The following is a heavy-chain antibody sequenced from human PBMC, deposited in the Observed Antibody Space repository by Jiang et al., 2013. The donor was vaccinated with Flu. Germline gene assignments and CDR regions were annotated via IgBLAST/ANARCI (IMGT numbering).Heavy chain of an antibody. CDR3: ARDRPDKWEGSVDGNWSFDL. J-gene: IGHJ2*01. D-gene: IGHD1-26*01. CDR2: SSLSLIK. V-gene: IGHV1-69*04. Sequence: RQALDKGLSGWERSSLSLIKQTTRRSFRARVTINADKSTSTVYMELSSLRSDDTAVYYCARDRPDKWEGSVDGNWSFDLWGRGTLVTVSS.